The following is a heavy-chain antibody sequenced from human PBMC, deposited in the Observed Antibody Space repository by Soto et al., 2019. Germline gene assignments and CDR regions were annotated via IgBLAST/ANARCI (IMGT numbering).Heavy chain of an antibody. J-gene: IGHJ4*02. CDR2: IDTDGSGT. CDR1: GFTFSGHW. CDR3: ATVFDY. D-gene: IGHD4-17*01. V-gene: IGHV3-74*01. Sequence: GGSLRLSCAASGFTFSGHWMHWVRQAPGKGLEWVSRIDTDGSGTSYADSVKGQFTISRDNAKNTLFLQMNSLRAEDTAVYYCATVFDYWGQGTLVTVSS.